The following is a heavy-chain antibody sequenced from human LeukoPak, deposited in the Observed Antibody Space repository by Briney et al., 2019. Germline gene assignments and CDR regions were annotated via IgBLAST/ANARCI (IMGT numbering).Heavy chain of an antibody. Sequence: GGSLRLSCAASGFTFSGSAMHWVRQASGKGLEWVGRIRGKANSYATAYAASVKGRFTISRDDSKNTAYLQMNSLKTEDTAVYYCTGEAGSGIDYWGQGTLVTVSS. CDR2: IRGKANSYAT. CDR3: TGEAGSGIDY. J-gene: IGHJ4*02. CDR1: GFTFSGSA. D-gene: IGHD3-10*01. V-gene: IGHV3-73*01.